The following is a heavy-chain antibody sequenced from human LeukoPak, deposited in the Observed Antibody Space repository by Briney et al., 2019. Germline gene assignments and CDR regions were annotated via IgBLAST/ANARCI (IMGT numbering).Heavy chain of an antibody. CDR3: ARSIAARKGNFDY. V-gene: IGHV3-48*01. J-gene: IGHJ4*02. D-gene: IGHD6-6*01. CDR2: ISSSSSTI. CDR1: GFTFTSYS. Sequence: PGGSLRLSCAASGFTFTSYSMNWVRQAPGKGLEWVSYISSSSSTIYYADSVKGRFTISRDNAKNSLYLQMNSLRAEDTAVYYCARSIAARKGNFDYWGQGTLVTVSS.